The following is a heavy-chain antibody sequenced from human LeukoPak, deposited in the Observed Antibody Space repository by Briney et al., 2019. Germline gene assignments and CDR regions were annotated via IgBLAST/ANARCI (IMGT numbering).Heavy chain of an antibody. CDR2: IYTSGST. CDR3: ARHRDYYDSSGYYYDWFDP. D-gene: IGHD3-22*01. J-gene: IGHJ5*02. Sequence: PSETLSLTCTVSGGSISSYYWSWIRQPPGKGLEWIGYIYTSGSTNYNPSLKSRVPISVGTSKNQFSLKLSSVTAADTAVYYCARHRDYYDSSGYYYDWFDPWGQGTLVTVSS. CDR1: GGSISSYY. V-gene: IGHV4-4*09.